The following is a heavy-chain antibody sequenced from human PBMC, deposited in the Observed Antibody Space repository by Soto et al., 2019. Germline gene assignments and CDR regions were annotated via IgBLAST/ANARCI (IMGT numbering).Heavy chain of an antibody. CDR1: GYTFTSYG. D-gene: IGHD5-12*01. V-gene: IGHV1-18*01. J-gene: IGHJ4*02. CDR3: ARADGYSGYDPAPDY. Sequence: ASVKVSCKASGYTFTSYGISWVRQAPGQGLEWMGWISAYNGNTNYAQKLQGRVTMTTDTSTSAAYMELRSLRSDDTAVYYCARADGYSGYDPAPDYWGQGTLVTVSS. CDR2: ISAYNGNT.